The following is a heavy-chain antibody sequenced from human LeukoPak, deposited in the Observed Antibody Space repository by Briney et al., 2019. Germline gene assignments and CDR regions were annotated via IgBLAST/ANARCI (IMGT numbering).Heavy chain of an antibody. D-gene: IGHD2-8*01. CDR1: GFTFNNYA. CDR2: ISYDGSNK. Sequence: GGSLRLSCAGSGFTFNNYAMHWVRQAPGKGLEWVAVISYDGSNKDYADSVRGRFTISRDYSKNTLYLQMNSLRAEDTAVYYCAKVGASEWSIVLGPVEYWGQGTLVTVSS. J-gene: IGHJ4*02. V-gene: IGHV3-30*04. CDR3: AKVGASEWSIVLGPVEY.